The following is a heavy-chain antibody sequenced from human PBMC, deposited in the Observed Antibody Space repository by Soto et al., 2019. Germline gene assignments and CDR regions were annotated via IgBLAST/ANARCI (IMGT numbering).Heavy chain of an antibody. D-gene: IGHD3-16*01. V-gene: IGHV1-18*01. CDR3: GWMGDGPYYYYGMGG. CDR2: INGYNGNT. J-gene: IGHJ6*02. CDR1: GYTFTSYG. Sequence: QVQLVQSGAEVKKPGASVKVSCKASGYTFTSYGITWVRQAPGQGLEWLGWINGYNGNTNYAQKLQGRVTMTTDTSTRTAYTELRSQRSRETTEYYSGWMGDGPYYYYGMGGWGQGSTVTGSS.